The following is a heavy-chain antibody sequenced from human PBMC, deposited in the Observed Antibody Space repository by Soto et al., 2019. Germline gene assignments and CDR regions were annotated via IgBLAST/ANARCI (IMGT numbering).Heavy chain of an antibody. CDR1: GFTFSSDA. CDR3: ATVLSGYHDPFDY. D-gene: IGHD5-12*01. Sequence: GGSLRLSCAASGFTFSSDAMTWVRQAPGKGLEWVSSIVGSGGSTYYVDSVKGRFTISRDNSKNTLYLQMNSLRAEDTAVYFCATVLSGYHDPFDYWGQGTLVTVSS. V-gene: IGHV3-23*01. CDR2: IVGSGGST. J-gene: IGHJ4*02.